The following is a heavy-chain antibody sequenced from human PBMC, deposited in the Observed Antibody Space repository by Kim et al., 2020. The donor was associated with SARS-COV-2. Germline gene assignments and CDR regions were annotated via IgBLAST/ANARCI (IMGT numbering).Heavy chain of an antibody. CDR1: GYTFSTYS. CDR3: ASGAPDNHLTLWYVDL. Sequence: ASVKVSCKPSGYTFSTYSINWVRQAPGQGLEWMGWINTDTGNPTYAPDFTGRFVFSLDTSLSTTYLQIISLKTEDTAVYYCASGAPDNHLTLWYVDLWGR. D-gene: IGHD7-27*01. CDR2: INTDTGNP. J-gene: IGHJ2*01. V-gene: IGHV7-4-1*02.